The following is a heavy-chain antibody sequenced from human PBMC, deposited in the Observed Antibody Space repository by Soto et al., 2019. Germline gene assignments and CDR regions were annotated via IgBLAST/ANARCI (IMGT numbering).Heavy chain of an antibody. CDR1: GGSVSSGSYY. J-gene: IGHJ4*02. CDR2: IYYSGST. D-gene: IGHD3-3*01. Sequence: SETLSLTCTVSGGSVSSGSYYWSWIRQPPGKGLEWIGYIYYSGSTNYNPSLKSRVTISVDTSKNQFSLKLSSVTAADTAAYYCARRTIFGVAPFDYWGQGTLVTVSS. CDR3: ARRTIFGVAPFDY. V-gene: IGHV4-61*01.